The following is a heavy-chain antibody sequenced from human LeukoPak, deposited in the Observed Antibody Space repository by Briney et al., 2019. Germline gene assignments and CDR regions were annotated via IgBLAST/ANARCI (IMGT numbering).Heavy chain of an antibody. D-gene: IGHD2-2*01. CDR3: AKGVRVVPAARSDY. CDR2: ISGSGGST. Sequence: PGGSLRLSCAASGFTFGSYGMSWVRQAPGKGLEWVSAISGSGGSTYYADSVKGRFTISRDNSKNTLYLQMNSLRAEDTAVYYCAKGVRVVPAARSDYWGQGTLVTVSS. J-gene: IGHJ4*02. CDR1: GFTFGSYG. V-gene: IGHV3-23*01.